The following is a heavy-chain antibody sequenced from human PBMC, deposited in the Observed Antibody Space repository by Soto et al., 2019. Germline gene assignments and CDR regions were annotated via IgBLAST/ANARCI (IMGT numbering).Heavy chain of an antibody. D-gene: IGHD1-20*01. J-gene: IGHJ4*02. V-gene: IGHV3-21*01. CDR2: ITSGGSYI. CDR1: GFTFSSHT. Sequence: EVQLVESGGGLVKPGGSLRLSCAASGFTFSSHTMNWVRQTPGKGLEWVASITSGGSYIYYADAVKGRFTISRDNAKKSLEMQMNSLGAEDTAVYYCARSEMTYNWNDWGQGALVTVSS. CDR3: ARSEMTYNWND.